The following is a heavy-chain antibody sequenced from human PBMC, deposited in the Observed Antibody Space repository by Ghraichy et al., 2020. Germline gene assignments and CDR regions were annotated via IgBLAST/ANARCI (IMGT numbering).Heavy chain of an antibody. D-gene: IGHD1-20*01. CDR3: ARDLVTGTYYYYDGMDV. Sequence: GGSLRLSCAASGFTFSSYSMNWVRQAPGKGLEWVSYISSSSSTIYYADSVKGRFTISRDNAKNSLYLQMNSLRDEDTAVYYCARDLVTGTYYYYDGMDVWGQGTTVTVSS. J-gene: IGHJ6*02. CDR2: ISSSSSTI. CDR1: GFTFSSYS. V-gene: IGHV3-48*02.